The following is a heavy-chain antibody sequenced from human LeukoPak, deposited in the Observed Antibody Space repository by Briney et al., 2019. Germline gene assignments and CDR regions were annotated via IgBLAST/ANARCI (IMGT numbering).Heavy chain of an antibody. CDR1: GYTLTELS. CDR3: ATALRGVTTVTTYFDY. D-gene: IGHD4-11*01. Sequence: ASVKVSCKVSGYTLTELSMHWVRQAPGKGLEWMGGFDPEDGETIYAQKFQGRVTMAEDTSTDTAYMELSSLRSEDTAVYYCATALRGVTTVTTYFDYWGQGTLVTVSS. V-gene: IGHV1-24*01. CDR2: FDPEDGET. J-gene: IGHJ4*02.